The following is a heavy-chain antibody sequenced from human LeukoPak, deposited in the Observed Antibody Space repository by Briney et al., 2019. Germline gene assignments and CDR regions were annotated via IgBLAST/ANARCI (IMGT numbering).Heavy chain of an antibody. CDR3: ARHSYNYYGNWFDP. D-gene: IGHD3-10*01. V-gene: IGHV4-34*01. Sequence: SETLSLTCAVYGGSFSGYYWSWIRQPPGKGLEWIGEINHSGSTNYNPSLKSRVTISVDTSKNQFSLELSSATAADTAVYYCARHSYNYYGNWFDPWGQGTLVTVSS. J-gene: IGHJ5*02. CDR2: INHSGST. CDR1: GGSFSGYY.